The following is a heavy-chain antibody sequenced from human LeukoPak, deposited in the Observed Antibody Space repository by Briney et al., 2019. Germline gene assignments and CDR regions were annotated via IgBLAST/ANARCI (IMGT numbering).Heavy chain of an antibody. V-gene: IGHV3-23*01. CDR3: AKDRKYYGSGSYYGY. CDR1: GFTFSSYA. CDR2: ISGSGGST. Sequence: GGSLRLSCAASGFTFSSYAMSWVRQAPGKGLEWVSAISGSGGSTYYADSVKGRFTISRDNSKNTLYLQMNSLRAEDTAVYYCAKDRKYYGSGSYYGYWGQGTLVSVSS. D-gene: IGHD3-10*01. J-gene: IGHJ4*02.